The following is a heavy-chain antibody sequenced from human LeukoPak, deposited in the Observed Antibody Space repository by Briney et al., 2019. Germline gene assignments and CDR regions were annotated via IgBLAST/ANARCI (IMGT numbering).Heavy chain of an antibody. D-gene: IGHD4-17*01. V-gene: IGHV4-39*01. Sequence: EPSETLSPTCTVSGGSISSSSYYWGWIRQPPGKGLEWIGSIYYSGSTYYNPSLKSRVTISVDTSKNQFSLKLSSVTAADTAVYYCARHMSDYLFDYWGQGTLVTVSS. CDR3: ARHMSDYLFDY. CDR2: IYYSGST. J-gene: IGHJ4*02. CDR1: GGSISSSSYY.